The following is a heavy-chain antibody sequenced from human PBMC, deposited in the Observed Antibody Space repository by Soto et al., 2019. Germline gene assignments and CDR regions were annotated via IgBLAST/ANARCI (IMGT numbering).Heavy chain of an antibody. V-gene: IGHV4-59*08. CDR3: ARLFRDVYNAVEY. CDR2: TSNSAPT. D-gene: IGHD3-3*01. J-gene: IGHJ4*02. Sequence: SETLSLTCTVSGGSISSYHWSWIRQSPGKGLEWIGYTSNSAPTIYNPSLKSRVTISADTSKNQFSLRLSSVTAADTAVYFRARLFRDVYNAVEYWGQGALVTVSS. CDR1: GGSISSYH.